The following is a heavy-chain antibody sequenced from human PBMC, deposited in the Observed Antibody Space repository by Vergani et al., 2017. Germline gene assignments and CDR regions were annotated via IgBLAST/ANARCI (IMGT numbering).Heavy chain of an antibody. CDR1: GFSFGDYA. D-gene: IGHD3-3*01. V-gene: IGHV3-23*04. CDR3: AKYLPITIFGVVTEYDAFDI. CDR2: ISGSGGST. J-gene: IGHJ3*02. Sequence: EVQLVESGGGLVPPGRSLRPSCAAPGFSFGDYAMTWVRQAPGKGLEWVSAISGSGGSTYYADSVKGRFTISRDNSKNTLYLQMNSLRAEDTAVYYCAKYLPITIFGVVTEYDAFDIWGQGTMVTVSS.